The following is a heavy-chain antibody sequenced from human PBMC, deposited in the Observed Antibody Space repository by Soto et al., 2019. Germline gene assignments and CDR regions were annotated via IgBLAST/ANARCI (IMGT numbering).Heavy chain of an antibody. J-gene: IGHJ4*02. Sequence: SETLSLACAVSGGSISSGGYSWSWIRQPPGKGLEWIGYIYHSGSTYYNPSLKSRVTISVDRSKNQFSLKLSSVTAADTAVYYCPAPPRYWGQGTLVTVSS. CDR2: IYHSGST. CDR3: PAPPRY. D-gene: IGHD2-2*01. V-gene: IGHV4-30-2*01. CDR1: GGSISSGGYS.